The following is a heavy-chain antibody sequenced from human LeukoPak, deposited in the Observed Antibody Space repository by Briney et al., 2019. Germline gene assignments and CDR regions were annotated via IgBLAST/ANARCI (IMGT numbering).Heavy chain of an antibody. J-gene: IGHJ4*02. V-gene: IGHV3-30*02. Sequence: PGGSLRLSCAASGFTFSSYGMHWVRQAPGKGLEWVAFIRYDGSNKYYADSVKGRFTISRDNSKNTLYLQTNSLRAEDTAVYYCAKDMWFGDPGFPDYWGQGTLVTVSS. CDR1: GFTFSSYG. CDR2: IRYDGSNK. CDR3: AKDMWFGDPGFPDY. D-gene: IGHD3-10*01.